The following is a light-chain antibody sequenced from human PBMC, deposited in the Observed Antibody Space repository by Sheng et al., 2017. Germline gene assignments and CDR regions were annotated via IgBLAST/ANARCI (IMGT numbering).Light chain of an antibody. J-gene: IGKJ4*01. CDR1: QSVSSN. V-gene: IGKV3-15*01. CDR3: QQYGSSPT. CDR2: DAS. Sequence: EIVMTQSPATLSVSPGERATLSCRASQSVSSNLAWYQQKPGQAPRLLIYDASTRATGIPARFSGSGSGTDFTLTISRLEPEDFAVYYCQQYGSSPTFGGGTKVEIK.